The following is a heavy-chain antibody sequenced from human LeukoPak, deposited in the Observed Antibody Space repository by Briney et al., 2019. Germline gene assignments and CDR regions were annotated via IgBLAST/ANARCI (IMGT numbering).Heavy chain of an antibody. J-gene: IGHJ4*02. CDR3: ARGGGYASPIGY. CDR2: IYHSGST. D-gene: IGHD5-12*01. CDR1: GGSISTYY. Sequence: SETLSLTCTLSGGSISTYYWSWIRQPPGKGLEWIGYIYHSGSTNYNPSLKSRVTISVDTSKNQFSLKLSSVTAADTAVYYCARGGGYASPIGYWGQEALVTVSS. V-gene: IGHV4-59*01.